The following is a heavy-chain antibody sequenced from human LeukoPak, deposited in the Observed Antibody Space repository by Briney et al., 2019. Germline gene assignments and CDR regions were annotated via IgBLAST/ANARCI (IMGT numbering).Heavy chain of an antibody. CDR1: GGTFSSYA. CDR2: IIPIFGTA. CDR3: ARENKGEYRDYNWFDP. V-gene: IGHV1-69*05. D-gene: IGHD1/OR15-1a*01. J-gene: IGHJ5*02. Sequence: SVKVSCKASGGTFSSYAISWVRQAPGQGLEWMGGIIPIFGTANYAQKFQGRVTITTDESTSTAYMELSSLRSEDTAVYYCARENKGEYRDYNWFDPWGQGTLVTVSS.